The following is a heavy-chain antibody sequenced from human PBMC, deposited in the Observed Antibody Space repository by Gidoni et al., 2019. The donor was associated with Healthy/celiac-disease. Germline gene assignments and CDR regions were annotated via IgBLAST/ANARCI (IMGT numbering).Heavy chain of an antibody. CDR1: GGSISSSSYY. CDR2: IYYIGST. Sequence: QLQLQESGPGLVKPSETLSLTCTVSGGSISSSSYYGGWIRQPPGKGLEWIGSIYYIGSTYYNPSLKSRVTISVDTSKNQFSLKLSSVTAADTAVYYCARMLWFGEFLRYNWFDPWGQGTLVTVSS. J-gene: IGHJ5*02. CDR3: ARMLWFGEFLRYNWFDP. V-gene: IGHV4-39*07. D-gene: IGHD3-10*01.